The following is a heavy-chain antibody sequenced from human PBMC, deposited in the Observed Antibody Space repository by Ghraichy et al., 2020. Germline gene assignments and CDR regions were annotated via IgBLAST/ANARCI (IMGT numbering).Heavy chain of an antibody. CDR2: TYYRSKWYN. CDR3: ARVSWYRTSVDPVSFSSSDWYFDL. CDR1: GDSVSSNSAA. J-gene: IGHJ2*01. V-gene: IGHV6-1*01. D-gene: IGHD6-13*01. Sequence: SQTLSLTCAISGDSVSSNSAAWNWIRQSPSRGLEWLGRTYYRSKWYNDYAVSVKSRITINPDTSKNQFSLQLNSVTPEDTAVYYCARVSWYRTSVDPVSFSSSDWYFDLWGRGTLVTVSS.